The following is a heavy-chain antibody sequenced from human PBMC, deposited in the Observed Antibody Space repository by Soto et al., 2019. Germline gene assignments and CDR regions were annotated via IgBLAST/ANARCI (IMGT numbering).Heavy chain of an antibody. D-gene: IGHD1-26*01. CDR3: ARAVGSRIVGATTSYYYYGMDV. CDR1: GGTFSSYA. J-gene: IGHJ6*02. V-gene: IGHV1-69*01. Sequence: QVQLVQSGAEVKRPGSSVKVSCKASGGTFSSYAISWVRQAPGQGLEWMGGIIPIFGTANYAQTFQGRVTISANASTSTPYMELSSLRSEDTAVYYCARAVGSRIVGATTSYYYYGMDVWCQGTTVTVSS. CDR2: IIPIFGTA.